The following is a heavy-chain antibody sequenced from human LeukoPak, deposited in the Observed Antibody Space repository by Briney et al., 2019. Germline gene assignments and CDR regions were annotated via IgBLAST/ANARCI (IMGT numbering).Heavy chain of an antibody. J-gene: IGHJ4*02. CDR3: ARGGRADGYNPFFDY. CDR1: GDSVSSGSYY. D-gene: IGHD5-24*01. CDR2: FYYSGST. Sequence: SETLSLTCTVSGDSVSSGSYYSTWIRQPPGKGLEWIGYFYYSGSTKYNPSLKSRVTISVDTSKNQFSLKLSSLTAADTAVYYCARGGRADGYNPFFDYWGQGTLVTVSS. V-gene: IGHV4-61*01.